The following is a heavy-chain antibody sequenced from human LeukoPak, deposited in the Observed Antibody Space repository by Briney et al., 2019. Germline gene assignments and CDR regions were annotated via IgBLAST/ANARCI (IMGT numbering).Heavy chain of an antibody. V-gene: IGHV4-4*02. J-gene: IGHJ4*02. CDR3: ARDLGVDTAMIFDY. CDR1: GGSISSSNW. Sequence: PSGTLSLTCAVSGGSISSSNWWSWVRQPPGKGLEWIGEIYHSGSTNYNPSLKSRVTISVDKSKNQFSLKLSSVTAADTAVYYCARDLGVDTAMIFDYWGQGTLVTVSS. D-gene: IGHD5-18*01. CDR2: IYHSGST.